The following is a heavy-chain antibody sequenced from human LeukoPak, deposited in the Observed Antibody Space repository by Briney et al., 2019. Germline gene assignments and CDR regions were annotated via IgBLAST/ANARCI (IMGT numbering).Heavy chain of an antibody. CDR2: IYYSGST. Sequence: PSETLSLTCTVSGGSISSYYWSWIRQPPGKGLQWIGYIYYSGSTNYNPSLKSRVTISVDTSKNQFSLKLSSVTAADTAVYYCARKQSHVLLSGYWFDPWGQGTLVTVSS. J-gene: IGHJ5*02. V-gene: IGHV4-59*08. D-gene: IGHD2/OR15-2a*01. CDR1: GGSISSYY. CDR3: ARKQSHVLLSGYWFDP.